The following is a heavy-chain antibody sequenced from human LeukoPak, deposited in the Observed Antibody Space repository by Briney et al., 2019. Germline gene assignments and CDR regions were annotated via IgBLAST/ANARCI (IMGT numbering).Heavy chain of an antibody. J-gene: IGHJ4*02. CDR1: GGSFSGYY. CDR3: ASEGVVPTSSSPGSLIDC. V-gene: IGHV4-34*01. Sequence: SETLSLTCAVYGGSFSGYYWSWIRQPPGKGLEWIWEINHSGSTNYNPSLKSRVTISVDTSKNQFSLKLSSVTAADTAVYYCASEGVVPTSSSPGSLIDCWGQGTLVTVSS. CDR2: INHSGST. D-gene: IGHD2-2*01.